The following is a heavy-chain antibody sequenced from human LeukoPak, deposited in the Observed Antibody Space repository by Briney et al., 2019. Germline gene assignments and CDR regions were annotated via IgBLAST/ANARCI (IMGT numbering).Heavy chain of an antibody. CDR3: ARDLTYPEGPMDV. V-gene: IGHV1-2*02. D-gene: IGHD2-2*02. CDR2: INPNAGGT. J-gene: IGHJ6*03. Sequence: ASVKVSCKASGYTFTGYYMNWVRQAPGQGLEWMGWINPNAGGTNYAQKFQGRVTMTRDTSLNTAYMELSRLTLDDTAVYYRARDLTYPEGPMDVWGKGTTVTVSS. CDR1: GYTFTGYY.